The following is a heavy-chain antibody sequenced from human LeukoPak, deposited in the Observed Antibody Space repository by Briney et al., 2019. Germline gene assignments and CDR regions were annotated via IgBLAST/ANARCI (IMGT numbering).Heavy chain of an antibody. CDR3: TAWTMVRGDILLWDSH. CDR1: GFTFSDAW. V-gene: IGHV3-15*01. J-gene: IGHJ4*02. Sequence: GGSLRLSCAGSGFTFSDAWMSWVRQAPGKGLEWLGRIKSKNDGGTTHYAAPVKGRLTISRDDSKNTLYLEMSDLKTDDTALYYCTAWTMVRGDILLWDSHWGRGTLVTVFS. CDR2: IKSKNDGGTT. D-gene: IGHD3-10*01.